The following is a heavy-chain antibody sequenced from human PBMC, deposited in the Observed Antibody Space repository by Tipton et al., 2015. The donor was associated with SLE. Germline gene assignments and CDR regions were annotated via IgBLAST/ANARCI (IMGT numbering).Heavy chain of an antibody. J-gene: IGHJ6*02. CDR2: INHSGST. D-gene: IGHD1-20*01. CDR3: ASRYGITGSKGYYGMDV. CDR1: GGSFSGYY. V-gene: IGHV4-34*01. Sequence: TLSLTCAVYGGSFSGYYWSWIRQPPGKGLEWIGEINHSGSTNYNPSLKSRVTISVDTSKNQFSLKLSSVTAADTAVYYCASRYGITGSKGYYGMDVWGQGTTVTVSS.